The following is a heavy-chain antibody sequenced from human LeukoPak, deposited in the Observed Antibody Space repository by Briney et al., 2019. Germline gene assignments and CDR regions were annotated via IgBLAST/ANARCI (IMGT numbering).Heavy chain of an antibody. J-gene: IGHJ4*02. Sequence: GGSLRLSCAASGFTFSSYWMHWVRQAPGKGLVWVSRINSDGSSTSYADSVKGRFTISRDNAKNSLYLQMNSLRAEDTAVYYCARVTQQLVLGDFDYWGEGTLVTVSS. CDR1: GFTFSSYW. D-gene: IGHD6-13*01. CDR2: INSDGSST. V-gene: IGHV3-74*01. CDR3: ARVTQQLVLGDFDY.